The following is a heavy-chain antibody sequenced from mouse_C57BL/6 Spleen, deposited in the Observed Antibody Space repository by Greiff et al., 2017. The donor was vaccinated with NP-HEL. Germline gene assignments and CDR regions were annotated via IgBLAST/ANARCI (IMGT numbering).Heavy chain of an antibody. CDR1: GFTFSDYY. Sequence: DVMLVESGGGLVQPGGSLKLSCAASGFTFSDYYMYWVRQTPEKRLEWVAYISNGGGSTYYPDTVKGRFTISRDNAKNTLYLQMSRLKSEDTAMYYCARQRGPSWFAYWGQGTLVTVSA. J-gene: IGHJ3*01. CDR2: ISNGGGST. CDR3: ARQRGPSWFAY. V-gene: IGHV5-12*01.